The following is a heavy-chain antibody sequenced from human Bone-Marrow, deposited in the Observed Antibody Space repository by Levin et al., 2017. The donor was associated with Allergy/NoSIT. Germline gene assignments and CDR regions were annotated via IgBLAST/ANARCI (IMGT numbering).Heavy chain of an antibody. CDR3: TTDGCDIATCGGTPTPQF. D-gene: IGHD2-15*01. V-gene: IGHV3-23*01. Sequence: GESLKISCEVSGFTFSAHAMNWVRQAPGKGLEWVSAIGGGGFSTYYTDSVKGRFTISRDNSKNILYLQMNSLRVEDTAIYYCTTDGCDIATCGGTPTPQFWGLGTLVTVSS. J-gene: IGHJ4*02. CDR1: GFTFSAHA. CDR2: IGGGGFST.